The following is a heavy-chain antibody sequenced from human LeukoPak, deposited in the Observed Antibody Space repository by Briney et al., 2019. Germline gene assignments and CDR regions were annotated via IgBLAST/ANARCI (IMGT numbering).Heavy chain of an antibody. V-gene: IGHV4-59*08. CDR1: GGSISSYY. Sequence: PSETLPLTCTVSGGSISSYYWSWIRQPPGKGLEWIGYIYYSGSTNYNPSLKSRVTISVDTSKNQFSLKLSSVTAADTAVYYCARAPLDDYVWGSSTPSGMDVWGQGTTVTVSS. D-gene: IGHD3-16*01. CDR3: ARAPLDDYVWGSSTPSGMDV. J-gene: IGHJ6*02. CDR2: IYYSGST.